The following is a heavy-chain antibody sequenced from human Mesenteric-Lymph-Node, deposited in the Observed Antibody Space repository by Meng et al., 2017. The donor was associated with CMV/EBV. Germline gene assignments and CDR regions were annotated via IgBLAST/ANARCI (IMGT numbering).Heavy chain of an antibody. CDR3: ARGGGKYYYGSGSPYYFDY. V-gene: IGHV4-59*12. CDR1: GGSISSYY. Sequence: GSLRLSCTVSGGSISSYYWSWIRQPPGKGLEWIGSIYYSGSTYYNPSLKSRVTISVDTSKNQFSLKLSSVTAADTAVYYCARGGGKYYYGSGSPYYFDYWGQGTLVTVSS. J-gene: IGHJ4*02. CDR2: IYYSGST. D-gene: IGHD3-10*01.